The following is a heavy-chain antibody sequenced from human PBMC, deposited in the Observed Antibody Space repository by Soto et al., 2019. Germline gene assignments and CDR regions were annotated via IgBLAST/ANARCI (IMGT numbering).Heavy chain of an antibody. CDR3: ARVEGYYDFWSGGDYDY. Sequence: SETLSLTCAVYGGSFSGYYWSWIRQPPGKGLEWIGEINHSGSTNYNPPLKSRVTISVDTSKNQFSLKLSSVTAADTAVYYCARVEGYYDFWSGGDYDYWGQGTLVTVSS. V-gene: IGHV4-34*01. J-gene: IGHJ4*02. D-gene: IGHD3-3*01. CDR2: INHSGST. CDR1: GGSFSGYY.